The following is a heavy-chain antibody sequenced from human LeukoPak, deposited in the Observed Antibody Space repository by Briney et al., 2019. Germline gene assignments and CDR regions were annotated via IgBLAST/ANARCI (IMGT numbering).Heavy chain of an antibody. CDR3: LAGYYYYSMDV. CDR2: PSTQGTSA. J-gene: IGHJ6*03. CDR1: GFTFNNYW. V-gene: IGHV3-74*01. Sequence: GGTLRLSCAASGFTFNNYWMHWVRQAPGKGLVWVADPSTQGTSAKYADSVKGRFIISRDNANNKLYLQMKRLSSQDTGVYYALAGYYYYSMDVWGKGTTVTVSS. D-gene: IGHD6-13*01.